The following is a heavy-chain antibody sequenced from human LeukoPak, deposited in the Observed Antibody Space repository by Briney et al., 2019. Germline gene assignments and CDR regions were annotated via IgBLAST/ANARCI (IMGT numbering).Heavy chain of an antibody. CDR2: ISPSGVNT. J-gene: IGHJ6*03. CDR1: GYTFTSHY. D-gene: IGHD2-21*02. V-gene: IGHV1-46*01. Sequence: ASVKVSCKATGYTFTSHYMHWVRQAPGQGLEWMGIISPSGVNTRSAQRFQGRVTMTTDKSSSTVYMELSSLRSEDTAVYYCARDRYCGGDCATDLMDVWGRGTTVIISS. CDR3: ARDRYCGGDCATDLMDV.